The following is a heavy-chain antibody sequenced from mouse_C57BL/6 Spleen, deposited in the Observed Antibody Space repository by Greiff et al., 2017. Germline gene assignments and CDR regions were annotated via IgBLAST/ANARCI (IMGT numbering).Heavy chain of an antibody. Sequence: QVQLQQSGAELVKPGASVKISCKASGYAFSSYWMNWVKQRPGKGLEWIGQIYPGDGDTNYNGKFKGKATLTADKSSSTAYMQLSSLTSEDSAVYFCARSGSNYGGWFAYWGQGTLVTVSA. CDR3: ARSGSNYGGWFAY. CDR2: IYPGDGDT. CDR1: GYAFSSYW. V-gene: IGHV1-80*01. D-gene: IGHD2-5*01. J-gene: IGHJ3*01.